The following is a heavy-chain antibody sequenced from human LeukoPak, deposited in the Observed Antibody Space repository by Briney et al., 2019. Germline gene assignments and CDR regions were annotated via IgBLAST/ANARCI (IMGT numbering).Heavy chain of an antibody. CDR2: ISYDVGKK. CDR3: AKDPTTYYR. D-gene: IGHD2-8*01. V-gene: IGHV3-30*18. CDR1: GFTFSSYG. J-gene: IGHJ4*02. Sequence: GGSLRLSCAASGFTFSSYGMHWVRQAPGKGLEWVAVISYDVGKKYYADSVKGRFTISRDNSKNTLYLQMNSLRAEDTAVYYCAKDPTTYYRWGQGTLVTVSS.